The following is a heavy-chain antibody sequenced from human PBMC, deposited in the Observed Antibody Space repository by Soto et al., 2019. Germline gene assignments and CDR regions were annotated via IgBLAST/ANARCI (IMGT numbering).Heavy chain of an antibody. CDR2: IYPGDSDT. V-gene: IGHV5-51*01. J-gene: IGHJ6*02. CDR3: ARRMGRFADYYYGMDV. Sequence: PGESLKISCKGSGYSFTSYWIGWVRQMPGKGLEWMGIIYPGDSDTRYSPSFQGQVTISADKSISTAYLQWSSLKASDTAMYYCARRMGRFADYYYGMDVWGQGTTVTVSS. D-gene: IGHD3-10*01. CDR1: GYSFTSYW.